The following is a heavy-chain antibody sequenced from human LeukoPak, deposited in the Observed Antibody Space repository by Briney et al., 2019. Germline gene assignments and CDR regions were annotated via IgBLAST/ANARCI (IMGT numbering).Heavy chain of an antibody. J-gene: IGHJ4*02. CDR3: ARAGDGYSDY. CDR2: ISSSSSTI. CDR1: GFTFSSYW. V-gene: IGHV3-48*01. Sequence: GSLRLSCAASGFTFSSYWMHWVRQTPGKGLEWVSYISSSSSTIYYADSVKGRFTISRDNAKNSLYLQMNSLRAEDTAVYYCARAGDGYSDYWGQGTLVTVSS. D-gene: IGHD3-22*01.